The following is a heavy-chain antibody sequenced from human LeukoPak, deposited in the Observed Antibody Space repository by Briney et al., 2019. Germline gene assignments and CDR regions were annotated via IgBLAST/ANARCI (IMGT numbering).Heavy chain of an antibody. CDR3: ARGRRRGRVPAASPSMRNWFDP. V-gene: IGHV4-59*11. D-gene: IGHD2-2*01. Sequence: TLSLTCTVSGGSISSHYWSWIRQPPGKGLEWIGYIYYSGSTNYNPSLKSRVTISVDTSKNQFPLKLSSVTAADTAVYYCARGRRRGRVPAASPSMRNWFDPWGQGTLVTVSS. CDR1: GGSISSHY. CDR2: IYYSGST. J-gene: IGHJ5*02.